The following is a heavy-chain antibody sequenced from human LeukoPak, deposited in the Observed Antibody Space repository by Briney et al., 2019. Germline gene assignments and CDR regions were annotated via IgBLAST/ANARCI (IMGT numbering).Heavy chain of an antibody. CDR2: INPNSGGT. Sequence: GASVKVSCKASGYTFTGYYMHWVRQAPGQGLEWMGWINPNSGGTKYAQKFQGWVTMTRDTSISTAYMELRSLRSDDTAVYYCARERSSSSGKTGAFDIWGQGTMVTVSS. V-gene: IGHV1-2*04. CDR1: GYTFTGYY. D-gene: IGHD6-6*01. CDR3: ARERSSSSGKTGAFDI. J-gene: IGHJ3*02.